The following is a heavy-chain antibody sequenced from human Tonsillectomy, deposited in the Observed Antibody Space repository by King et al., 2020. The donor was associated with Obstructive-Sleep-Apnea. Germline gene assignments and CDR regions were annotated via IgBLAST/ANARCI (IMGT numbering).Heavy chain of an antibody. CDR3: AKDVRYSIRVIGWFDP. CDR1: GFTFDDYA. J-gene: IGHJ5*02. Sequence: LVQSGGGLVQPGRSLRLSCAASGFTFDDYAMHWVRQAPGKGLEWVSSISWNSGSIGYADSVKGRFTISRDNAKNSLYLQMNSLRAEDTALYYCAKDVRYSIRVIGWFDPWGQGTLVTVSS. CDR2: ISWNSGSI. D-gene: IGHD6-13*01. V-gene: IGHV3-9*01.